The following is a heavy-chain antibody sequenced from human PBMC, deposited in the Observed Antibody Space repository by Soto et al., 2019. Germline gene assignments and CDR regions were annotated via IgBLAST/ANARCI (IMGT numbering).Heavy chain of an antibody. CDR1: GFTFSSYA. J-gene: IGHJ4*02. Sequence: EVQLLESGGGLVQPGGSLRLSCAASGFTFSSYAMSWVRQAPGKGLEWVSAISGSGGSTYYADSVKGRFTISRDNSKNTLYLQMNSLRAEDMAVYYCAKVRTVTTSRLYYFDYWGQGTLVTVSS. CDR2: ISGSGGST. V-gene: IGHV3-23*01. D-gene: IGHD4-17*01. CDR3: AKVRTVTTSRLYYFDY.